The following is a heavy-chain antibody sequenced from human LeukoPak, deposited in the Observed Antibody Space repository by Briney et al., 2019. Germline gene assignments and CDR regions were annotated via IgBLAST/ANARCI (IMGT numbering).Heavy chain of an antibody. J-gene: IGHJ6*02. CDR1: GFTFSDYY. Sequence: GGSLRLSCAASGFTFSDYYMSWIRQAPGKGLEWVSYISSSSSYTNYADSVKGRFTITRDNAKNSLYLQMNSLRAEDTAVYYCARAPHYSNYGPYYYGMDVWGQGTTVTVSS. V-gene: IGHV3-11*06. CDR2: ISSSSSYT. CDR3: ARAPHYSNYGPYYYGMDV. D-gene: IGHD4-11*01.